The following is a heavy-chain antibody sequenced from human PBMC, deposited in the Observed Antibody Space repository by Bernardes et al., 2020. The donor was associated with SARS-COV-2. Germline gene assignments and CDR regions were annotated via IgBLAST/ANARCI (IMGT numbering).Heavy chain of an antibody. Sequence: SATLTLTCTVSGGSISSSYWSWIRQRPGPGLAWIGYIYFSGCTHYNPSLKRRVTISVYTSKTQFSLKLSSVTAADTAVYYCARDGYGGNPFDYWGQGTLVTVAA. CDR3: ARDGYGGNPFDY. J-gene: IGHJ4*02. V-gene: IGHV4-59*01. CDR2: IYFSGCT. D-gene: IGHD2-15*01. CDR1: GGSISSSY.